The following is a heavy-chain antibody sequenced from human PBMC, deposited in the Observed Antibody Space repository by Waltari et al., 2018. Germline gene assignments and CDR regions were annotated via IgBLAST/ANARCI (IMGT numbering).Heavy chain of an antibody. CDR1: GFTFSSYA. J-gene: IGHJ4*02. D-gene: IGHD3-22*01. CDR3: AKDGGDYYDSSGYYFWDY. CDR2: IRGSGGST. Sequence: EVQLLESGGGLVQPGGSLRLSCSASGFTFSSYAIRWVRHAPGKGLEWVSAIRGSGGSTYYADSVKGRFTISRDNSKNTLYLQMNSLRAEDTAVYYCAKDGGDYYDSSGYYFWDYWGQGTLVTVSS. V-gene: IGHV3-23*01.